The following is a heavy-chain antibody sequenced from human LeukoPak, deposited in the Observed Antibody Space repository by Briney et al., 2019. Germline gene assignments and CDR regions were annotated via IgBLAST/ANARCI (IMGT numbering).Heavy chain of an antibody. J-gene: IGHJ4*02. CDR3: ANSYDGKIVPFDN. V-gene: IGHV4-39*01. CDR1: GGSISSSSYY. CDR2: IYYSGST. Sequence: SETLSLTCTVSGGSISSSSYYWGWIRQPPGKGLEWIGSIYYSGSTYYNPSLKSRVTISVDTSKNQFSLKLSSVTAADTAVYYCANSYDGKIVPFDNWGQGTLVTVSS. D-gene: IGHD4-23*01.